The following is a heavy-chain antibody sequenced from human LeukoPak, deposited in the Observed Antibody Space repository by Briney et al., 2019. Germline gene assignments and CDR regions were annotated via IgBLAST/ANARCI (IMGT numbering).Heavy chain of an antibody. V-gene: IGHV1-18*01. J-gene: IGHJ6*03. CDR1: GYTFTSYG. CDR2: ISAYNGNT. Sequence: ASVKVSCKASGYTFTSYGISWVRQAPGQGLEWMGWISAYNGNTNYAQKLQGRVTTTTDTSTSTAYMELRSLRSDDTAVYYCAREYEYYYGSGSSNLYYYYYMDVWGKGTTVTVSS. D-gene: IGHD3-10*01. CDR3: AREYEYYYGSGSSNLYYYYYMDV.